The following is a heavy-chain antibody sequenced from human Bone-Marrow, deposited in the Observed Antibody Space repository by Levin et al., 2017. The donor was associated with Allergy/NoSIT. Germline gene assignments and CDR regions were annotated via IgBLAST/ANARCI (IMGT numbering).Heavy chain of an antibody. V-gene: IGHV3-30-3*01. CDR2: IASDGNDK. Sequence: GGSLRLSCAASGFTFSTYPMHWVRQAPGKGLEWVAVIASDGNDKHYTDSVKGRFTISRDNSKNTLYLQMNSLRAEDTAVYFCARDGVIAAAIYYFDYWGQGTLVTVSS. CDR1: GFTFSTYP. J-gene: IGHJ4*02. D-gene: IGHD6-13*01. CDR3: ARDGVIAAAIYYFDY.